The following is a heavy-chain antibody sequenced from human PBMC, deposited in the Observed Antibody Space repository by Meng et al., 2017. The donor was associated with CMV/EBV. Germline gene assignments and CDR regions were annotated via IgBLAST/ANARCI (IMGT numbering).Heavy chain of an antibody. Sequence: ASVKVSCKASGYTFTSYDINWVRQATGQGLEWMGWMNPNSGNTGYAQKFQGRVTMTRNTSISTAYMELSSLRSEDTVVYYCARAYPGYHYDFWSGYYKNYYYGMDVWGQGTTVTVSS. D-gene: IGHD3-3*01. CDR1: GYTFTSYD. CDR2: MNPNSGNT. J-gene: IGHJ6*02. V-gene: IGHV1-8*01. CDR3: ARAYPGYHYDFWSGYYKNYYYGMDV.